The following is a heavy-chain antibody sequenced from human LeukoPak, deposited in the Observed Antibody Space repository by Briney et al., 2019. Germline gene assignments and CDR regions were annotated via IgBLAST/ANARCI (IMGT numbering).Heavy chain of an antibody. Sequence: GGSLRLSCAASGFTFSSYAMHWVRQAPGKGLEWVAVISYDGSNKYYADSVKGRFTISRDNSKNTLYLQMNSLRAEDTAVYYCAKDGGSGYFYYFDYWGQGTLVTVSS. CDR2: ISYDGSNK. V-gene: IGHV3-30-3*01. CDR3: AKDGGSGYFYYFDY. J-gene: IGHJ4*02. D-gene: IGHD3-22*01. CDR1: GFTFSSYA.